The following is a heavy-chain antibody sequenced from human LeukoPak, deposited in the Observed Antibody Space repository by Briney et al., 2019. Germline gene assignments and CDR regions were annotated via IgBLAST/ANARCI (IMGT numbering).Heavy chain of an antibody. CDR3: ASGPTRCSTHPYFDY. CDR2: INPNSGGT. J-gene: IGHJ4*02. V-gene: IGHV1-2*02. Sequence: ASVKVSCKASGYTFTAYYMHWVRQAPGQGREWMGWINPNSGGTKYAQKFQSRVTMTRDTSINTVSMELSRLTSDDTAVYSCASGPTRCSTHPYFDYWGQGTLVTVSS. D-gene: IGHD6-13*01. CDR1: GYTFTAYY.